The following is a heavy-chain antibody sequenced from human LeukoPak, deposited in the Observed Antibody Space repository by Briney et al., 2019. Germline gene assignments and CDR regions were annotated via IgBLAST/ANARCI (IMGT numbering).Heavy chain of an antibody. Sequence: GESLKISCKGSGYSFTSYWIGWVRPMPGKGLEWVGIIYPGDSDTRCSPSFQGQVTISADKSISTAYLQWSSLKASDTAMYYCARQPDSSGYYVDYWGQGTLVTVSS. V-gene: IGHV5-51*01. CDR2: IYPGDSDT. J-gene: IGHJ4*02. CDR1: GYSFTSYW. CDR3: ARQPDSSGYYVDY. D-gene: IGHD3-22*01.